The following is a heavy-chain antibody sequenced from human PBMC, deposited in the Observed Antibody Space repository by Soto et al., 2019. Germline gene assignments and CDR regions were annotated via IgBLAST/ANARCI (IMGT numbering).Heavy chain of an antibody. J-gene: IGHJ6*03. CDR1: GGSFSGYY. D-gene: IGHD3-10*01. Sequence: QVRLQQWGAGLLKPSETLSLTCAVYGGSFSGYYWSWIRQPPGKGLEWIGEINHSGSTNYNPSLKSRVTISVDTSKNQFSLKLSSVTAADTAVYYCARGHRASYYYYLDVWGKGTTVTVSS. CDR3: ARGHRASYYYYLDV. CDR2: INHSGST. V-gene: IGHV4-34*01.